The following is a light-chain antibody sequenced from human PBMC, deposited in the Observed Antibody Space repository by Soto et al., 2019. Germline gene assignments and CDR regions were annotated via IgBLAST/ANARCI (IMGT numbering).Light chain of an antibody. V-gene: IGLV2-14*01. CDR3: SSYTSSSTPRV. CDR1: SSDVGGYNY. J-gene: IGLJ1*01. CDR2: DVS. Sequence: QSVLNQPASGCGSPGQSITISCTGTSSDVGGYNYVSWYQQHPGKAPKLMIYDVSNRPSGVSNRFSGSKSGNTASLTISGLQAEDEADYYCSSYTSSSTPRVFGTGTKVTVL.